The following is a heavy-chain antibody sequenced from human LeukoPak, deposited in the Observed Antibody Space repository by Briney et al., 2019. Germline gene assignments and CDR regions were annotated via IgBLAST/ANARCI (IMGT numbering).Heavy chain of an antibody. CDR3: ARIHEEHWVATKYYIDY. D-gene: IGHD5-24*01. CDR1: GGPISSYY. V-gene: IGHV4-59*08. J-gene: IGHJ4*02. Sequence: SETLSLTCSVSGGPISSYYWSWIRQPPGKGLEWVAYISYSGNTNYNPSLKSRVTISVDTSKNQFSLRLSSVTAADTAVYYCARIHEEHWVATKYYIDYWGQGTPVIVTS. CDR2: ISYSGNT.